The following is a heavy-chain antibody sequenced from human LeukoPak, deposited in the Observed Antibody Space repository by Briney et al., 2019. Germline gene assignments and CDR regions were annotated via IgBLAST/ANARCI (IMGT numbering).Heavy chain of an antibody. V-gene: IGHV4-59*08. D-gene: IGHD3-22*01. J-gene: IGHJ4*02. Sequence: SETLSLTCTVSGGSISSYYWSWIRQPPGKGLEWIGYIYYSESTNYNPSLKSRVTISVDTSKNQFSLKLSSVTAADTAVYYCARHLKYRFYYYDSSGPTDYFDYWGQGTLVTISS. CDR1: GGSISSYY. CDR3: ARHLKYRFYYYDSSGPTDYFDY. CDR2: IYYSEST.